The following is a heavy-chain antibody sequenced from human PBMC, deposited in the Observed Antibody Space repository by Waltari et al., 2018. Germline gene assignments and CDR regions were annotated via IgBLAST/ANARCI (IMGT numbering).Heavy chain of an antibody. D-gene: IGHD4-17*01. V-gene: IGHV5-51*01. CDR1: GDSFTSYW. CDR3: SRRGDDYGELVDY. CDR2: IYPGDSDT. Sequence: EVQLVQSGAEVKKPGESLKISCKGSGDSFTSYWIGWVRQMHGKGLEWMWIIYPGDSDTRYSPSFQGQVTISADKSISTAYLQWSSLQSSDTATYYCSRRGDDYGELVDYWGQGTLVTVSS. J-gene: IGHJ4*02.